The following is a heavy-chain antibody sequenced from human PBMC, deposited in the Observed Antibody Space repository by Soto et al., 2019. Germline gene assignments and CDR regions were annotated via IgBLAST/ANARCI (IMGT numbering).Heavy chain of an antibody. V-gene: IGHV3-30-3*01. J-gene: IGHJ6*02. Sequence: GGSLRLSCAASGFTFSSYAMHWVRQAPGKGLEWVAVISYDGSNKYYADSVKGRFTISRDNSKNTLYLQMNSLRAEDTAVYYCARSTDCSGGSCYVGYYYGMDVWGQGTTVTVSS. CDR3: ARSTDCSGGSCYVGYYYGMDV. CDR1: GFTFSSYA. D-gene: IGHD2-15*01. CDR2: ISYDGSNK.